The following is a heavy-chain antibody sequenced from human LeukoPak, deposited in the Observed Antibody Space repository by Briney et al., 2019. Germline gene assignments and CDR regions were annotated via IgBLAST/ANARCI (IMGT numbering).Heavy chain of an antibody. CDR1: GYTFTGYY. V-gene: IGHV1-2*02. D-gene: IGHD2-15*01. CDR2: INPNSGGT. CDR3: ARDLRHCSGGSCYYFDY. J-gene: IGHJ4*02. Sequence: GASVKVSCKASGYTFTGYYMHWVRQAPGQGLEWMGWINPNSGGTNYAQKFQGRVTMTRDTSISTAYMELSRLRSDDTAVYYCARDLRHCSGGSCYYFDYWGQGTLVTVSS.